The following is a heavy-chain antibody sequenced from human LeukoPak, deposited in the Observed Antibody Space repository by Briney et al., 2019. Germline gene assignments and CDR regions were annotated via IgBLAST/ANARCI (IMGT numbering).Heavy chain of an antibody. CDR2: ISSTGNTI. CDR1: GFNFSNYE. J-gene: IGHJ6*03. D-gene: IGHD3-10*01. Sequence: GGSLRLPCAASGFNFSNYEINWVRQAPGKGLQWVSYISSTGNTIYYGDYMKGRFTISRDNAKNSVFLQMNSLRAEDTAVYYCARVRVTMVRGVIIKDYYYYYMDVWGKGTTVTVSS. CDR3: ARVRVTMVRGVIIKDYYYYYMDV. V-gene: IGHV3-48*03.